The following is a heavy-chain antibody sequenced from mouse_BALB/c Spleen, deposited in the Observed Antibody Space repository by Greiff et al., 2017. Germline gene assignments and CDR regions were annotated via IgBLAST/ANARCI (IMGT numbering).Heavy chain of an antibody. J-gene: IGHJ3*01. CDR1: GYAFSSYW. CDR3: ARFATFAY. D-gene: IGHD6-1*01. Sequence: QVQLQQSGAELVRPGSSVKISCKASGYAFSSYWMNWVKQRPGQGLEWIGQIYPGDGDTNYNGKFKGKATLTADKSSSTAYMQLSSLTSEDSAVYFCARFATFAYWGQGTLVTVSA. V-gene: IGHV1-80*01. CDR2: IYPGDGDT.